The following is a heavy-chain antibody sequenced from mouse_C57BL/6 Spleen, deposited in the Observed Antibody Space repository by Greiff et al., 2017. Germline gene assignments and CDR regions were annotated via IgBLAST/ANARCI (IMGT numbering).Heavy chain of an antibody. V-gene: IGHV1-39*01. D-gene: IGHD2-4*01. CDR2: LNPNYGTT. Sequence: EVQLVESGPELVKPGASVKISCKASGYSFTDYNMNWVKQSNGKSLEWIGVLNPNYGTTSYNQKFKGKATLTVDQSSSTAYMQLNSLTSEDSAVYYCAKKQRGDYGGDGYAMDYWGQGTSVTVSS. CDR3: AKKQRGDYGGDGYAMDY. CDR1: GYSFTDYN. J-gene: IGHJ4*01.